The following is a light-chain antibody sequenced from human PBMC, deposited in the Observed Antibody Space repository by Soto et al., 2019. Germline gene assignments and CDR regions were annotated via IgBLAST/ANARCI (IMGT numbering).Light chain of an antibody. CDR1: SSNIGSNT. V-gene: IGLV1-44*01. CDR3: AAWDDSLNGYYV. Sequence: QSVLTQPPSASGPPGQSVTISCSGSSSNIGSNTVNWYQQLPGTAPKLLIYSNNQRPSGVPDRFSGSKSGTSASLAISGLQSEDEADYYCAAWDDSLNGYYVFGTGT. CDR2: SNN. J-gene: IGLJ1*01.